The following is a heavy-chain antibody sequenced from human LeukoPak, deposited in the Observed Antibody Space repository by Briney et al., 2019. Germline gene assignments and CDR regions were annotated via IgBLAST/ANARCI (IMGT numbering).Heavy chain of an antibody. V-gene: IGHV4-38-2*02. CDR3: ARGAPRRDAFDI. D-gene: IGHD6-6*01. Sequence: PSETLSLTCTVSGYSISSGYYWGWIRQPPGKGLKWIGSIFYSGSTYYNPSLKSRVTISVDTSKNQFSLKLSSVTAADTAVYYCARGAPRRDAFDIWGQGTMVTVSS. CDR1: GYSISSGYY. CDR2: IFYSGST. J-gene: IGHJ3*02.